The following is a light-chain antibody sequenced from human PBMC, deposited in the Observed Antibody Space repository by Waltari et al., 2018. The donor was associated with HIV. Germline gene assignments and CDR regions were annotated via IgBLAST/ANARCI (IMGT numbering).Light chain of an antibody. V-gene: IGKV6-21*01. CDR1: QNTGTS. CDR2: FAY. CDR3: LQSSTFPYT. J-gene: IGKJ2*01. Sequence: ELVLTQSPDFQSVTPGEKVTITCRGSQNTGTSLHWYQQKPGQSPNLLIKFAYQSFSGVPSRFSGSGSGTDFTLTINSLEAEDAATYYCLQSSTFPYTFGQGTKLEIK.